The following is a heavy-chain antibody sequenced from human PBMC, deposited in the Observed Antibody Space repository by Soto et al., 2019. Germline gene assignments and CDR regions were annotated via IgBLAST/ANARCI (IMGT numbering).Heavy chain of an antibody. V-gene: IGHV6-1*01. D-gene: IGHD3-22*01. CDR3: ARASYYDSSGHRAFDI. Sequence: SQTLSLTCAIARDSVSTNSAACNWTRQSPSRGLEWLGRTYYRSKWYNDYAVSVKSRITINPDTSKNQFSLQLNSVTPEDTAVYYCARASYYDSSGHRAFDIWGQGTMV. CDR2: TYYRSKWYN. CDR1: RDSVSTNSAA. J-gene: IGHJ3*02.